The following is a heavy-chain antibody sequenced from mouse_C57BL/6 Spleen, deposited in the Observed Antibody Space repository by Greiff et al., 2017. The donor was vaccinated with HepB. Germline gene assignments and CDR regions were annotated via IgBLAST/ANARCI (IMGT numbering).Heavy chain of an antibody. CDR2: IYPRDGST. J-gene: IGHJ4*01. Sequence: QVQLQQSGPELVKPGASVKLSCKASGYTFTSYDINWVKQRPGQGLEWIGWIYPRDGSTKYNEKFKGKATLTVDTSSSTAYMELHSLTSEDSAVYFCARSWGTTVVGYYYAMDYWGQGTSVTVSS. D-gene: IGHD1-1*01. V-gene: IGHV1-85*01. CDR3: ARSWGTTVVGYYYAMDY. CDR1: GYTFTSYD.